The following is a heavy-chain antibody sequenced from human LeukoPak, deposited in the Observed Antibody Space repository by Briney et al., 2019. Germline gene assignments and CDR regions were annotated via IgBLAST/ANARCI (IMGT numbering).Heavy chain of an antibody. V-gene: IGHV1-18*01. CDR3: ARVDIVATPPRYYFDY. CDR1: GYTFTSYG. Sequence: ASVKVSCKASGYTFTSYGFSWVRQAPGQGLEWMGWISAYNGNTNYAQKLQGRVTMTTDTSTSTAYMELRSLRSDDTAVYYCARVDIVATPPRYYFDYWGQGTLVTVSS. CDR2: ISAYNGNT. J-gene: IGHJ4*02. D-gene: IGHD5-12*01.